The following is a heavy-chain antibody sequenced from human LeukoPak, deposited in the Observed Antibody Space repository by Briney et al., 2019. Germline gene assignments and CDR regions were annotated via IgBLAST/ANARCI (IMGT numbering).Heavy chain of an antibody. Sequence: ASVNVSCKASGYTFTGYYMHWVRQAPGQGLEWMGWINPNSGGTNYAQKFQGRVTMTRDTSISTAYMELSRLRSDDTAVYYCARSWERFLEWLLLYWGQGTLVTVSS. CDR3: ARSWERFLEWLLLY. CDR1: GYTFTGYY. D-gene: IGHD3-3*01. CDR2: INPNSGGT. J-gene: IGHJ4*02. V-gene: IGHV1-2*02.